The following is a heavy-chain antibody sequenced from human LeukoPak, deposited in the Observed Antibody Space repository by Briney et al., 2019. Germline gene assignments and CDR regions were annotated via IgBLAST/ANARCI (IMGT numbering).Heavy chain of an antibody. V-gene: IGHV4-39*01. Sequence: SETLSLTCTVSGGSISSSSYYWGWIRQPPGKGLEWIGSIYYSGSTYYNPPLKSRVTISVDTSKNQFSLKLSSVTAADTAVYYCARPRSSSSGYLDYWGQGTLVTVSS. D-gene: IGHD3-22*01. CDR2: IYYSGST. CDR3: ARPRSSSSGYLDY. J-gene: IGHJ4*02. CDR1: GGSISSSSYY.